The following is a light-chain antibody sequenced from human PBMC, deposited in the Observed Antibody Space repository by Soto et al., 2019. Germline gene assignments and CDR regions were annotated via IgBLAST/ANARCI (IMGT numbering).Light chain of an antibody. CDR2: GAS. CDR1: QSVTNK. CDR3: QQYKSWPIT. J-gene: IGKJ5*01. Sequence: EIVMTQSPATLSVSPGERATLSCRASQSVTNKLAWYQQKPGQSPRLLIFGASTRATGIPATFSGSGSGTEFTITINSLQSEDFAVYYCQQYKSWPITFGQGTRLEIK. V-gene: IGKV3-15*01.